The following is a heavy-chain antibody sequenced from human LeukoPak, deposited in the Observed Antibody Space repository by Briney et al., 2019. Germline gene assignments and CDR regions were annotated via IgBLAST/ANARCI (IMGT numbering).Heavy chain of an antibody. D-gene: IGHD3-16*02. V-gene: IGHV4-31*02. CDR2: IYYSGST. Sequence: KSSQTLSLTCTVSGGSISSGGYYWSWIRQHPGKGLEWIGYIYYSGSTYYNPSLKSRVTISVDTSKNQFSLKLSSVTAADTAVYYCARLIDSGVWGSYRYYYFDYWGQGTLVTVSS. CDR1: GGSISSGGYY. CDR3: ARLIDSGVWGSYRYYYFDY. J-gene: IGHJ4*02.